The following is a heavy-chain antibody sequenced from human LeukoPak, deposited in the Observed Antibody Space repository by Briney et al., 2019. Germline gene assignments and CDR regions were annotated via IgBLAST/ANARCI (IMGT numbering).Heavy chain of an antibody. D-gene: IGHD6-19*01. CDR2: ISAYNGNT. Sequence: ASVKVSCKASGYTFTSYGISWVRQAPGQGLEWMGWISAYNGNTNYAQKLQGRVTMTTDTSTSTAYMELSSLRSEDTAVYYCARGRSRSGWYSYYYMDVWGKGTTVTVSS. V-gene: IGHV1-18*01. CDR3: ARGRSRSGWYSYYYMDV. CDR1: GYTFTSYG. J-gene: IGHJ6*03.